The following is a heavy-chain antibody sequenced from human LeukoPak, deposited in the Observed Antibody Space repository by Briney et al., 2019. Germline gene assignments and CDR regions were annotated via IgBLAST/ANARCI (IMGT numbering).Heavy chain of an antibody. V-gene: IGHV4-34*01. D-gene: IGHD5-12*01. CDR3: ARGYSGYGGYYYYGMDV. J-gene: IGHJ6*04. CDR1: GGSFSGYY. CDR2: INHSGST. Sequence: SETLSLTCAVYGGSFSGYYWSWIRQPPGKGLEWVGEINHSGSTNYNASLKSRVTISVDASKNQFSLKLSSVTAADTAVYYCARGYSGYGGYYYYGMDVWGKGTTVTVSS.